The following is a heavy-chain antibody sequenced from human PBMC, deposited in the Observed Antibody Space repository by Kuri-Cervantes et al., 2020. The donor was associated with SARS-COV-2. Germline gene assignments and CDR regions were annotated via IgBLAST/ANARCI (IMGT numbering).Heavy chain of an antibody. V-gene: IGHV4-39*07. D-gene: IGHD5-18*01. CDR3: ARLGGGYSYGCDY. Sequence: GSLRLSCTVSGGSISSSSYYWGWIRQPPGKGLEWIGSIYYSGSTYYNPSLKSRVTISVDTSKNQFSLKLSSVTAADTAVYYCARLGGGYSYGCDYWGQGTLVTVSS. CDR2: IYYSGST. CDR1: GGSISSSSYY. J-gene: IGHJ4*02.